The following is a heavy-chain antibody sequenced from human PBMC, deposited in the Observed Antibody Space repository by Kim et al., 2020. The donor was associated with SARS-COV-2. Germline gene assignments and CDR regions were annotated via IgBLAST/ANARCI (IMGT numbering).Heavy chain of an antibody. V-gene: IGHV3-7*01. CDR3: ARDDAVAGYYYYGMDV. CDR2: IKQDGSEK. D-gene: IGHD6-19*01. Sequence: GGSLRLSCAASGFTFSSYWMSWVRQAPGKGLEWVANIKQDGSEKYYVDSVKGRFTISRDNAKNSLYLQMNSLRAEDTAVYYCARDDAVAGYYYYGMDVWGQGTTVTVSS. J-gene: IGHJ6*02. CDR1: GFTFSSYW.